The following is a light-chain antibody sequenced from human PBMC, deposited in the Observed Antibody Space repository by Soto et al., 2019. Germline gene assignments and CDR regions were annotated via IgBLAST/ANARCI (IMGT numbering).Light chain of an antibody. J-gene: IGKJ1*01. Sequence: DIQMTQSPSTQSASVGDRINITCRASQDIKIWMAWYQQRPGKAPKVLISRASRLEAGVPSRFSGSGSGTEFTLTMNRLQPDDFATYFCQQYIAYPWTFGPGAKVDIK. V-gene: IGKV1-5*03. CDR3: QQYIAYPWT. CDR2: RAS. CDR1: QDIKIW.